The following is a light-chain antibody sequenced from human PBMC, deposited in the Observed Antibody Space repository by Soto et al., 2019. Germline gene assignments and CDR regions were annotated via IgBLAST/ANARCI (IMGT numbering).Light chain of an antibody. V-gene: IGKV1-39*01. CDR2: AAS. CDR1: RNIFTY. CDR3: QQSYSAPLT. J-gene: IGKJ1*01. Sequence: DIKMTQSPSSLSASVGDRVTISCRASRNIFTYLNWYQQKPGKAPNLLIFAASTLRSGVPSRFSGSGSGTDFTLTISSLQREDFATYHCQQSYSAPLTFGQGTKVDNK.